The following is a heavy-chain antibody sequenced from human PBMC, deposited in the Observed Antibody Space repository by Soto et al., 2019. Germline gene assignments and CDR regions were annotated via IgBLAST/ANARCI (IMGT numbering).Heavy chain of an antibody. CDR1: GFTFSSYA. CDR2: ISSSGSYT. CDR3: ARDPGRNCTNGVCYRGGMDV. D-gene: IGHD2-8*01. Sequence: AGGSLRLSCAASGFTFSSYAMSWVRQAPGKGLERVSAISSSGSYTNYADYVKGRFTISRDNAKNSLYLQMNSLRAEDTAVYYCARDPGRNCTNGVCYRGGMDVWGQGTTVTVSS. J-gene: IGHJ6*02. V-gene: IGHV3-21*01.